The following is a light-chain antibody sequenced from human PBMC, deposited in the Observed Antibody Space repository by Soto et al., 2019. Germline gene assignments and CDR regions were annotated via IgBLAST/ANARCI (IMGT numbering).Light chain of an antibody. CDR2: GAS. V-gene: IGKV3-20*01. J-gene: IGKJ3*01. CDR1: QSVSNNY. Sequence: EIVLTQSPGTLSLSPGERATLSYRASQSVSNNYLAWYQQRPGQAPRLLIYGASTRATGIPDRFSGRGSGTDFALTISRLEPEDFAVYYCQHYGTSLPITFGPGTKVDI. CDR3: QHYGTSLPIT.